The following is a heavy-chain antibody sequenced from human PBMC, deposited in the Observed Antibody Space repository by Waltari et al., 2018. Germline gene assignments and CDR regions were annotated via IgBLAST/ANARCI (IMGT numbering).Heavy chain of an antibody. CDR1: GYTLTELS. CDR2: FDTEDGET. V-gene: IGHV1-24*01. CDR3: ATGQRYDLANYYSYYYMDV. J-gene: IGHJ6*03. Sequence: QVQLVQSGAEVKKPGASVKVSCKVSGYTLTELSMHWVRQAPGKGLEWMGGFDTEDGETIYAQKFQGRVTMTEETATNTAYMELSSLRSEDTAVYYCATGQRYDLANYYSYYYMDVWGKGTTVTVSS. D-gene: IGHD3-3*01.